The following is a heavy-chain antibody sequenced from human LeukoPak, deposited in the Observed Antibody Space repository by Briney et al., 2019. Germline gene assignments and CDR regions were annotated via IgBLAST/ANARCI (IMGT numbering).Heavy chain of an antibody. D-gene: IGHD3-3*01. CDR1: GGIFANYA. Sequence: SVKVSCKASGGIFANYAISWVRKAPGQGLEWMGGIIPIFGSGHSAQKFQGRLTITADESTRTTYMELSSLRSEDTAVYYCAKGHDDFRQFDFWGQGTLVIDSS. J-gene: IGHJ4*02. V-gene: IGHV1-69*01. CDR3: AKGHDDFRQFDF. CDR2: IIPIFGSG.